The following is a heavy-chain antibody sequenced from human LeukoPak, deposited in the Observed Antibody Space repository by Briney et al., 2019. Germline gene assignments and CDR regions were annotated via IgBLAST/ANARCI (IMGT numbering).Heavy chain of an antibody. V-gene: IGHV3-43*02. CDR3: AKDQVGSGWFYFDF. Sequence: PGGSLRLSCAASGFTFDDYAMHWVRQAPGKGLEWVSLISGDGGRTYYADSVKGRFTISRDNSKNSLYLQMNSLRTDDTALYYCAKDQVGSGWFYFDFWGQGTLVTVSS. CDR1: GFTFDDYA. CDR2: ISGDGGRT. J-gene: IGHJ4*02. D-gene: IGHD6-19*01.